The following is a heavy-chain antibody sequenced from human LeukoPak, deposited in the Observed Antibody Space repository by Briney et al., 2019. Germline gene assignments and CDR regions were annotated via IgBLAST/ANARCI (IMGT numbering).Heavy chain of an antibody. D-gene: IGHD3-3*01. CDR1: GDSISSYY. Sequence: SETLSLTCSVSGDSISSYYWIWIRQPPGKGLEWIGYIYYSGSTNYNPSLKSRVTISVDTSKNQFSLKLNSVTAADTAVYYCARRTGAGGFWSGYYLGRYYFDYWGQGTLVTVSS. V-gene: IGHV4-59*01. CDR2: IYYSGST. J-gene: IGHJ4*02. CDR3: ARRTGAGGFWSGYYLGRYYFDY.